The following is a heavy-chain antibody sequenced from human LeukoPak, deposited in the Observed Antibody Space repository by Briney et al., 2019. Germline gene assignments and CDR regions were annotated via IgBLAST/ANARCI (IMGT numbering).Heavy chain of an antibody. Sequence: GASVKVSCKASGYTFTSYAINWVRQAPGQGLEWMGGIIPILGIANYAQKFQGRVTITTDESTSTAYMELSSLRSEDTAVYYCARTDYDFWSGYYSTNWFDPWGQGTLVTVSS. J-gene: IGHJ5*02. CDR3: ARTDYDFWSGYYSTNWFDP. D-gene: IGHD3-3*01. V-gene: IGHV1-69*10. CDR2: IIPILGIA. CDR1: GYTFTSYA.